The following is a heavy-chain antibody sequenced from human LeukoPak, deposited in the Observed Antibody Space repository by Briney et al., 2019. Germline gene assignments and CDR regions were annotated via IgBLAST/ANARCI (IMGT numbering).Heavy chain of an antibody. CDR2: MNPNSGNT. V-gene: IGHV1-8*03. Sequence: ASVKVSCKASGYTFTSYDINWVRQATGQGLEWMGWMNPNSGNTGYAQKFQGRVTITRSTSISTAYMELSSLRSEDTAVYYCARGGGYSYGYYYWGQGTLVTVSS. J-gene: IGHJ4*02. CDR1: GYTFTSYD. CDR3: ARGGGYSYGYYY. D-gene: IGHD5-18*01.